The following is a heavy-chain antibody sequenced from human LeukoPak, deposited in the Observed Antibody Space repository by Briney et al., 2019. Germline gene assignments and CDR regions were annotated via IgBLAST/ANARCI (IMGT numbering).Heavy chain of an antibody. J-gene: IGHJ6*02. D-gene: IGHD3-9*01. CDR3: ARLLTGSRTKKNFYYYGMDV. CDR1: GGSISGYY. Sequence: SETLSLTCTVSGGSISGYYWSWIRQPPGKGLECIGYIYYSGSTNYNPSLKSRVIISVDTSKNQFSLELSSVTAADTAVYYCARLLTGSRTKKNFYYYGMDVWGQGTTVTVSS. V-gene: IGHV4-59*08. CDR2: IYYSGST.